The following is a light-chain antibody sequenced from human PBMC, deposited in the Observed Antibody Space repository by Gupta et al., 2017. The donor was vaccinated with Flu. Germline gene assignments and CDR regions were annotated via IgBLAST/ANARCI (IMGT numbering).Light chain of an antibody. CDR2: GND. V-gene: IGLV1-44*01. Sequence: QSVLTQPPSASGPPGQRVTISCSGTISNIGRNTVNWYQQLPGTAPKLLIYGNDQGPSGVPDRFSGSKAGTSASLAISGLQSEDEAAYYCAAWDDSLNAVVFGGGTKLTVL. J-gene: IGLJ2*01. CDR1: ISNIGRNT. CDR3: AAWDDSLNAVV.